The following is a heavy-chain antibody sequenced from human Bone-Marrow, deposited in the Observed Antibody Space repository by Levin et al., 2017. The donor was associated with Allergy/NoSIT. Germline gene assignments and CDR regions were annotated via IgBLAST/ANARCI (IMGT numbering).Heavy chain of an antibody. Sequence: GGSLRLSCAASGFTFSSYSMNWVRQAPGKGLEWVSSISSSSSYIYYADSVKGRFTISRDNAKNSLYLQMNSLRAEDTAVYYCAREEELGAAVDYWGQGTLVTVSS. V-gene: IGHV3-21*01. CDR2: ISSSSSYI. D-gene: IGHD1-26*01. J-gene: IGHJ4*02. CDR1: GFTFSSYS. CDR3: AREEELGAAVDY.